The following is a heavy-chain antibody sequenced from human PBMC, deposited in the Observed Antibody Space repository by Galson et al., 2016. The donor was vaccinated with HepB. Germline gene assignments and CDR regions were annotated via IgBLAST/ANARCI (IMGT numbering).Heavy chain of an antibody. J-gene: IGHJ4*02. Sequence: SLRLSCAASGFIFSSSWTSWVRQAPGGGLEWVAAIGGNGSPTYYADSVRGRFSISRDKSKNTLYRQMNSRRAEDPALYYCARGGGHGFFDYWGQGTQVTVSS. CDR3: ARGGGHGFFDY. D-gene: IGHD3-10*01. V-gene: IGHV3-23*01. CDR2: IGGNGSPT. CDR1: GFIFSSSW.